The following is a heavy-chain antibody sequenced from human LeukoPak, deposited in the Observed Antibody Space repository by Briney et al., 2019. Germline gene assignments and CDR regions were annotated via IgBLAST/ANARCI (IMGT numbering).Heavy chain of an antibody. CDR1: GYSFSIYG. J-gene: IGHJ4*02. D-gene: IGHD4-17*01. V-gene: IGHV1-18*01. CDR3: ARCGAAVTTHFSH. Sequence: ASVKVSCKASGYSFSIYGITWARQAPGQGLEYLGWISASDGTTNYAQKVQDRVTMTTDTSTSTAYLELRSLRSEDTAVYYCARCGAAVTTHFSHWGQGTLVTVSS. CDR2: ISASDGTT.